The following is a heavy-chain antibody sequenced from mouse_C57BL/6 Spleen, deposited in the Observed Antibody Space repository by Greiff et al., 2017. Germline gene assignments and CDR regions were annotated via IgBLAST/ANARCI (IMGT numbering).Heavy chain of an antibody. V-gene: IGHV1-26*01. CDR2: INPNNGGT. Sequence: EVQLQQSGPELVKPGASVKISCKASGYTFTDYYMNWVKQSHGKSLEWIGDINPNNGGTSYNQKFKGKATLTVDKSSSTAYMELSSLTSEDCAVYYCARYAMDYWGQGTSVTVSS. CDR1: GYTFTDYY. CDR3: ARYAMDY. J-gene: IGHJ4*01.